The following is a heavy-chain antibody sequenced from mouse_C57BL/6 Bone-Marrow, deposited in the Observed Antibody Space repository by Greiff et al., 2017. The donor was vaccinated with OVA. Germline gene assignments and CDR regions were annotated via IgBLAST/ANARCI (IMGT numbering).Heavy chain of an antibody. J-gene: IGHJ2*01. Sequence: QVQLKQSGAELVRPGTSVKMSCKASGYTFTNYWIGWAKQRPGHGLEWIGDIYPGGGYTNYNEKFKGKATLTADKSSSTAYMQFSSLTSEDSAIYYCATHYGSSYHYFDYWGQGTTLTVSS. V-gene: IGHV1-63*01. CDR1: GYTFTNYW. D-gene: IGHD1-1*01. CDR2: IYPGGGYT. CDR3: ATHYGSSYHYFDY.